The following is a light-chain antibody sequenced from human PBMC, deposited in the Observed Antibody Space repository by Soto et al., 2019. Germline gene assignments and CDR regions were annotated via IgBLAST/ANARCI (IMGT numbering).Light chain of an antibody. V-gene: IGLV1-40*01. CDR3: QSYDSSLNGGV. CDR2: VNS. CDR1: SSNIGAGYD. Sequence: QSVLTQPPSVSGAPGQRVTISCTGSSSNIGAGYDVHWYQQLPGTAPKLLIYVNSNRPSGVPDRFSGSKSGTSASLAITGLQAEDEADYYCQSYDSSLNGGVFGGGTKLTVL. J-gene: IGLJ3*02.